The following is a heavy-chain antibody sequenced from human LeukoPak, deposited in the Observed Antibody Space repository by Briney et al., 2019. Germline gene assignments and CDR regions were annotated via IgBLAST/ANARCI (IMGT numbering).Heavy chain of an antibody. V-gene: IGHV4-39*01. CDR2: IYYSGST. Sequence: PSETLSLTCTVSGGSISSSSYYWGWIRQPPGKGLEWIASIYYSGSTYYNPSLKSRVTISVNTSTNQFSLKLSSVSAADTAVYYCATLLDPTGWFDPWGQGTLVTVSS. D-gene: IGHD3/OR15-3a*01. J-gene: IGHJ5*02. CDR1: GGSISSSSYY. CDR3: ATLLDPTGWFDP.